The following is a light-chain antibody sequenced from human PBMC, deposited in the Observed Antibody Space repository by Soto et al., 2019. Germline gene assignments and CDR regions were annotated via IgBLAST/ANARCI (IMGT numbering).Light chain of an antibody. CDR1: SSNIGGNT. J-gene: IGLJ2*01. CDR3: SSYTTIKTVV. V-gene: IGLV1-44*01. CDR2: SND. Sequence: QSVLTQPPSASGAPGQRVTISCSGRSSNIGGNTVSWYLQLPGTAPRLLIYSNDERPSGVPDRVSGSKSGTSASLAISGLQSEDEADYHCSSYTTIKTVVFGGGTKLTVL.